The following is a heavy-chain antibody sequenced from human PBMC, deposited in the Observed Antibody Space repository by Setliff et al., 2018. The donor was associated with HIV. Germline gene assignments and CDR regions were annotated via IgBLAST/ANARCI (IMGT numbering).Heavy chain of an antibody. D-gene: IGHD2-15*01. CDR3: ARDREIGEYCSGGGCYQDY. Sequence: GASVKVSCKASGYTFTDYYMHWVRQAPGQGLEWMGRINPNSGGTNYAQKFQGRVTMTRDTSISTAYMELSRLRSDDKAVYYCARDREIGEYCSGGGCYQDYWGQGTLVTVSS. J-gene: IGHJ4*02. V-gene: IGHV1-2*06. CDR1: GYTFTDYY. CDR2: INPNSGGT.